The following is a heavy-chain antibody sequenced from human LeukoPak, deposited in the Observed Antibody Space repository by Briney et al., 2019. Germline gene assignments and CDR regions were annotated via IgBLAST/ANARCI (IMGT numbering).Heavy chain of an antibody. D-gene: IGHD3-3*01. V-gene: IGHV3-23*01. CDR3: TKDYCGRFCSAV. CDR2: ITKNGDTT. Sequence: PGGSQRLSCAASGFSFSAFGMNWVRQAPGKGLEWVSTITKNGDTTYYVDSVKGRFTISRDNPKNTLYLQMNSLRAEDTAKYYCTKDYCGRFCSAVWGQGTTVTVSS. CDR1: GFSFSAFG. J-gene: IGHJ6*02.